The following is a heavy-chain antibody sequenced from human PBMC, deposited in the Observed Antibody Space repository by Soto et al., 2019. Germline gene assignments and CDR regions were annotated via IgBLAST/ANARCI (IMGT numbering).Heavy chain of an antibody. CDR2: IYPGDSDT. Sequence: GESLKISCKGSGYSFTSYWIGWVRQMPGKGLEWMGIIYPGDSDTRYSPSFQGQVTISADKSISTAYLQWSSLKASDTAMYYCARTGGDYVWGSYRYIENPAYYYYGMDVWGQGTTVTVSS. V-gene: IGHV5-51*01. J-gene: IGHJ6*02. CDR1: GYSFTSYW. D-gene: IGHD3-16*02. CDR3: ARTGGDYVWGSYRYIENPAYYYYGMDV.